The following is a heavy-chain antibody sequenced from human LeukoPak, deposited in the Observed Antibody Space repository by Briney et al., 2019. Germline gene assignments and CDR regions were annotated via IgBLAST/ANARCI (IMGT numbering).Heavy chain of an antibody. V-gene: IGHV3-7*02. J-gene: IGHJ4*02. CDR3: AGRGIGSSWDY. CDR1: GFSFSSYW. D-gene: IGHD6-13*01. Sequence: PGGSLRLSCAASGFSFSSYWMSCVRQAPGKGLEWVANIKQDGSQKYYVDSVKGRFTISRDNARNSLYLQMNSLRAEDTAVYYCAGRGIGSSWDYWGQGTLVTVSS. CDR2: IKQDGSQK.